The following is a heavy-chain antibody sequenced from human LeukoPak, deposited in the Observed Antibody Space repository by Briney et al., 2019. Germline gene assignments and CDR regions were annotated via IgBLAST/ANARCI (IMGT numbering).Heavy chain of an antibody. CDR3: PTGILTGFDAFDI. CDR2: ISGSGGST. D-gene: IGHD3-9*01. J-gene: IGHJ3*02. Sequence: PGGSLRLSCAASGFTFSSYAMSWVRQAPGKGLEWVSAISGSGGSTYYADSVKGRFTISRDNSKNTLYLQMNSLRAEDTAVYYCPTGILTGFDAFDIWGQGTMVTVSS. CDR1: GFTFSSYA. V-gene: IGHV3-23*01.